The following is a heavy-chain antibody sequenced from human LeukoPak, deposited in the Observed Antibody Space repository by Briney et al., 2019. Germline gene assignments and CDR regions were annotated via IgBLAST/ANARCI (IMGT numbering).Heavy chain of an antibody. D-gene: IGHD3-10*01. J-gene: IGHJ4*02. CDR1: GGSISSGDYY. CDR3: ARGYYGSETASRDFDY. V-gene: IGHV4-30-4*08. Sequence: SQTLSLTCTVSGGSISSGDYYWSWIRQPPGKGLEWIGYIYYSGSTYYNPSLKSRVTISVDTSKNQFSLKLSSVTAADTAVYYCARGYYGSETASRDFDYWGQGTLVTVSS. CDR2: IYYSGST.